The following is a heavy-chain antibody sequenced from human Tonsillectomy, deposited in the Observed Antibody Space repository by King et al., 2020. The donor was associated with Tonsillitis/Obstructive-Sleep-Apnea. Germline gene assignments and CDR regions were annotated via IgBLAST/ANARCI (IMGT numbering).Heavy chain of an antibody. CDR3: ARVLTNYYYYYMDV. CDR2: IYYSGST. Sequence: LQLQESGPGLVKPSETLSLTCTVSGGSVSSGSYYWSWIRQPPGQGLEWIGYIYYSGSTNYNPSLKSRVTISVDTSKNQFSLKLTSVTAADTAVYYCARVLTNYYYYYMDVWGKGTTVTVSS. V-gene: IGHV4-61*01. J-gene: IGHJ6*03. CDR1: GGSVSSGSYY.